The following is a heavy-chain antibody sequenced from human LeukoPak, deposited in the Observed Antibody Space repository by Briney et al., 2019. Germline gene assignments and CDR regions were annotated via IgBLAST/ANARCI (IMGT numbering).Heavy chain of an antibody. CDR2: IKQDGSEK. CDR1: GFTFSSYG. Sequence: GGSLRLSCTASGFTFSSYGMNWVRQAPGKGLEWVANIKQDGSEKYYVDSVKGRFTISRDNAKNSLYLQMNSLRAEDTAVYYCARVSRTAVGTSWGRGTLVTVSS. CDR3: ARVSRTAVGTS. V-gene: IGHV3-7*01. J-gene: IGHJ5*02. D-gene: IGHD1-26*01.